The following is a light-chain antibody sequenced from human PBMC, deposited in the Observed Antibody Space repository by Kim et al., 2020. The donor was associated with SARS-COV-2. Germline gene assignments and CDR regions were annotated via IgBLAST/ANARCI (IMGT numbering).Light chain of an antibody. V-gene: IGLV3-21*01. Sequence: SYELTQPPSVSVAPGKTARITCGGNDIGRKSVHWYQQKPGQAPVLIIYYDGVRPSGTPERFSASTSGNTATLTVTRVEAGDEADYYCQVWETISDLGVFGGGTQLTVL. CDR3: QVWETISDLGV. CDR2: YDG. CDR1: DIGRKS. J-gene: IGLJ3*02.